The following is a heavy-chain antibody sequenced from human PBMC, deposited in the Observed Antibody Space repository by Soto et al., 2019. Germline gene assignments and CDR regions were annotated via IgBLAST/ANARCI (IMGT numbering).Heavy chain of an antibody. CDR3: AKDASPIAVAGMDY. Sequence: QVQLVESGGGVVQPGRSLRLSCAASGFSFSSYGMHWVRQAPGKGLEWVAVISYDGSNKYYADSVKGRFTISRDNSKNTLYLQMNSLRAEDTAVYYCAKDASPIAVAGMDYRGQGTLVTVSS. CDR2: ISYDGSNK. V-gene: IGHV3-30*18. J-gene: IGHJ4*02. D-gene: IGHD6-19*01. CDR1: GFSFSSYG.